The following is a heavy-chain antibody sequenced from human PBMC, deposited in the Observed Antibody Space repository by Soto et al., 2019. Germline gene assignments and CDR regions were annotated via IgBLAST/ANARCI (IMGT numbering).Heavy chain of an antibody. CDR2: ISSTTNYI. J-gene: IGHJ4*02. V-gene: IGHV3-21*01. Sequence: GGSLRLSCAASGFAFTRYSMNWVRQAPGKGLEWVSSISSTTNYIYYADSMKGRFTVSRDNAKNSVYLEMNSLSAEDTAVYYCARESEDLTSNFDYWGQGTLVTVSS. CDR1: GFAFTRYS. CDR3: ARESEDLTSNFDY.